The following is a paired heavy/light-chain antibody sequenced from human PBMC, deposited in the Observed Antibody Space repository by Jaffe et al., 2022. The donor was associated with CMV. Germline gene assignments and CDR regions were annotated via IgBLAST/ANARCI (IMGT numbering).Light chain of an antibody. Sequence: QSVLTQPPSVSGAPGQRVTISCTGTNSNIGAHYPVYWYQHLPGTAPRLLISDDNNRPSGVPARFSASTSGTSASLAITGLQPEDEADYYCQSYDVYLSGHVFGTGTKVAVL. CDR1: NSNIGAHYP. V-gene: IGLV1-40*01. CDR2: DDN. J-gene: IGLJ1*01. CDR3: QSYDVYLSGHV.
Heavy chain of an antibody. D-gene: IGHD1-26*01. V-gene: IGHV3-74*01. CDR2: ISRDESSR. Sequence: EVQLVESGGGLVQPGGSLRLSCAASGFTFSNFWMHWVRQAPAKGLEWVARISRDESSRSHADSVKGRFVISRDNAKNTVFLQMDSLTVEDTAVYYCARGPSDGASPLHHWGPGILVTVSS. CDR1: GFTFSNFW. CDR3: ARGPSDGASPLHH. J-gene: IGHJ4*02.